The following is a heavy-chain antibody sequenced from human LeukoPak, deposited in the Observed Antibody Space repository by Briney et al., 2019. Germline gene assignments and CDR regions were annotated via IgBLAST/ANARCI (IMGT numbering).Heavy chain of an antibody. V-gene: IGHV3-21*04. CDR3: AKEGVWFGELSPLDY. D-gene: IGHD3-10*01. Sequence: GGSLRLSCAASGFTFSSYSMNWVRQAPGKGLEWVSSISSSSSYIYYADSVKGRFTISRDNAKNSLYLQMNSLRAEDTAVYYCAKEGVWFGELSPLDYWGQGTLVTVSS. CDR1: GFTFSSYS. CDR2: ISSSSSYI. J-gene: IGHJ4*02.